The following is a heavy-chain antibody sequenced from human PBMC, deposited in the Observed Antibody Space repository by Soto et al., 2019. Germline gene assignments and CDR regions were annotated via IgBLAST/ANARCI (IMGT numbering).Heavy chain of an antibody. J-gene: IGHJ1*01. Sequence: SETLSLTCTVSGGSISSYYWSWIRQPPGKGLEWIGYIYYSGSINYNPSLKSRVTISVDTSKNQFSLKLSSVTAADTAVYYCARGYTNYYDSSGYVEYFQHWGQGTLVTVSS. CDR2: IYYSGSI. CDR3: ARGYTNYYDSSGYVEYFQH. D-gene: IGHD3-22*01. CDR1: GGSISSYY. V-gene: IGHV4-59*12.